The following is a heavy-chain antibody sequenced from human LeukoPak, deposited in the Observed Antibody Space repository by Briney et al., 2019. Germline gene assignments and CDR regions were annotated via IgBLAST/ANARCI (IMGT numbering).Heavy chain of an antibody. CDR3: ARERRTSYYGSGTYYYGMDV. J-gene: IGHJ6*02. CDR1: GGSISSYY. CDR2: IYYSGGT. V-gene: IGHV4-59*01. Sequence: PSETLSLTCTVSGGSISSYYWSWIRQPPGKGLEWIGYIYYSGGTNYNPSLKSRVTISVDTSKNQFSLKLSSVTAADTAVYYCARERRTSYYGSGTYYYGMDVWGQGTTVTVSS. D-gene: IGHD3-10*01.